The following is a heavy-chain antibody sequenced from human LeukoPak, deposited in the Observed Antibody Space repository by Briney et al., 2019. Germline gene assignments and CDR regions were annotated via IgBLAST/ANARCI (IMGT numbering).Heavy chain of an antibody. CDR1: GFTVSSNY. J-gene: IGHJ4*02. D-gene: IGHD6-13*01. Sequence: GGSLRLSCAASGFTVSSNYMSWVRQAPGKGLEWVSYISLSSSSIYYADSLKGRFTISRDNAKNSLYLQMNSLRAEDTAVYYCARETPYSNTWTDFDFWGQGTLVTVSS. V-gene: IGHV3-48*01. CDR2: ISLSSSSI. CDR3: ARETPYSNTWTDFDF.